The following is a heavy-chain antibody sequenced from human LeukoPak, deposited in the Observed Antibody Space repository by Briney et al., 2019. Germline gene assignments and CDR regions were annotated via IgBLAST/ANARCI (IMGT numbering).Heavy chain of an antibody. D-gene: IGHD3-16*01. V-gene: IGHV1-2*02. CDR3: ARDDYLLTSFDP. Sequence: GASVKVSCKASGYTFTAYYLHWVRQAPGHGLEWMGWINPHSGDTNYAQNFQGRVTMTRDTSISTAYMELTSLTSDDTAVYYCARDDYLLTSFDPWGQGTLVTVSS. CDR2: INPHSGDT. J-gene: IGHJ5*02. CDR1: GYTFTAYY.